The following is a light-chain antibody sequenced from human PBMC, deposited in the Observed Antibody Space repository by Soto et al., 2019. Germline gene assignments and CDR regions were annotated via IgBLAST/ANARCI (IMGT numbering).Light chain of an antibody. J-gene: IGKJ1*01. CDR3: QLYNSYSRT. V-gene: IGKV1-5*01. Sequence: DIQVTQSPSTLSASVGDRVTITCRASQSVSSGLAWYQQKPGKAPNLLIYDASTLKSGVPSRFSGSGSGTQFTLTISSLQPDDFATYYCQLYNSYSRTFGQGTKVDIK. CDR2: DAS. CDR1: QSVSSG.